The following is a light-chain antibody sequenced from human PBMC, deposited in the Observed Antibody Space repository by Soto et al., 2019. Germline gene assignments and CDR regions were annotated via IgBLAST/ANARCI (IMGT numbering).Light chain of an antibody. CDR3: SSYTGTSTLV. CDR2: EVS. Sequence: QSVLTQPASGSGSPGQSITISCTGTSSDVGGYDYVSWYQQHPGNAPKLMIYEVSNRPSGVSDRFSGAKSGNTASLTISGLQAEDEADYYCSSYTGTSTLVFGSGTKVTVL. J-gene: IGLJ1*01. CDR1: SSDVGGYDY. V-gene: IGLV2-14*01.